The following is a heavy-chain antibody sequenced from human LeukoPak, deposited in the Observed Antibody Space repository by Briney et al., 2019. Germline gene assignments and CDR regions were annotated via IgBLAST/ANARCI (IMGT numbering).Heavy chain of an antibody. CDR3: AREPRISMVRGDYYYMDV. CDR1: GYTFTSYD. V-gene: IGHV1-8*01. CDR2: MNPNSGNT. Sequence: ASVKVSCKASGYTFTSYDINWVRQATGQGREWMGWMNPNSGNTGYAQKFQGRVTMTRNTSISTAYMELSSLRSEDTAVYYCAREPRISMVRGDYYYMDVWGKGTTVTVSS. J-gene: IGHJ6*03. D-gene: IGHD3-10*01.